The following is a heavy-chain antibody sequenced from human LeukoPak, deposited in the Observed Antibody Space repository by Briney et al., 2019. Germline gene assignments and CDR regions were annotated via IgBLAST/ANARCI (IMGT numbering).Heavy chain of an antibody. CDR1: GGTFISYA. Sequence: SVKVSCKASGGTFISYAISWVRQAPGQGLEWMGGIIPIFGTANYAQKFQGRVTITADESTSTAYMELSSLRSEDTAVYYCASSGEMATIMENYWGQGTLVTVSS. J-gene: IGHJ4*02. D-gene: IGHD5-24*01. CDR3: ASSGEMATIMENY. CDR2: IIPIFGTA. V-gene: IGHV1-69*13.